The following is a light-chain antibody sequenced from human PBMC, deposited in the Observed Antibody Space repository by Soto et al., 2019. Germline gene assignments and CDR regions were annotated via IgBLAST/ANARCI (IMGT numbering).Light chain of an antibody. V-gene: IGKV1-5*01. J-gene: IGKJ2*01. CDR1: QSINDW. CDR3: QQYNSYSPNT. CDR2: DAS. Sequence: DIQMTQSPSTLSASVGDRVTITCRASQSINDWLAWYQQKPGKAPKVLIYDASSLDSGVPSRFSGSGSGTQFTLTISSLQPDDFATYYCQQYNSYSPNTFGQGTKLEIK.